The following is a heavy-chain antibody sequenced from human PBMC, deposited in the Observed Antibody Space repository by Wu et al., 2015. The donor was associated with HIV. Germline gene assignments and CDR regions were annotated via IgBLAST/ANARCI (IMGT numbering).Heavy chain of an antibody. V-gene: IGHV1-69*12. J-gene: IGHJ5*02. CDR3: ARDRDGTSDNWFDP. Sequence: QVQLVQSGAEVKKPGSSVKVSCKASGGTFSSYAISWVRQAPGQGLEWMGGIIPIFGTANYAQKFQGRVTITADESTSTAYMELSSLRSDDTAVYYCARDRDGTSDNWFDPWGQGTLVTVSS. D-gene: IGHD1-1*01. CDR2: IIPIFGTA. CDR1: GGTFSSYA.